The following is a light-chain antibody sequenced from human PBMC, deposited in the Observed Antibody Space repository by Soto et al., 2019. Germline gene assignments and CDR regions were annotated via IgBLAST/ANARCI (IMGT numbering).Light chain of an antibody. J-gene: IGKJ3*01. CDR2: AAS. V-gene: IGKV1-39*01. CDR3: QQSHSTPRT. Sequence: DIQMTQSPSSLSASVGDRVTITCRASQSISSYLNWYQQKPGKAPKLLIYAASSLQSGVPSRFSGRGYGTDFTLTISSLQPEDFATYYSQQSHSTPRTFGPGTKVDIK. CDR1: QSISSY.